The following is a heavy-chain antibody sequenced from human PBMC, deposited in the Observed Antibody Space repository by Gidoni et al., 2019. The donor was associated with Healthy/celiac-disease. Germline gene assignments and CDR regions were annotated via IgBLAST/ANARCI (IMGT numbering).Heavy chain of an antibody. CDR1: GFTFSSYG. V-gene: IGHV3-30*18. D-gene: IGHD5-12*01. CDR3: AKAAGSGYVLFGDDY. CDR2: ISYDGSNK. J-gene: IGHJ4*02. Sequence: QVQLVESGGGVVQPGRSLRLSCAASGFTFSSYGMHWVRQAPGKGLEWVAVISYDGSNKYYADSVKGRFTISRDNSKNTLYLQMNSLRAEDTAVYYCAKAAGSGYVLFGDDYWGQGTLVTVSS.